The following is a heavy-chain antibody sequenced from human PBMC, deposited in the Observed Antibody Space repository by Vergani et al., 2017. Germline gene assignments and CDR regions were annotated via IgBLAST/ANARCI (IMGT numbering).Heavy chain of an antibody. CDR1: GYSFTSYW. V-gene: IGHV5-51*03. J-gene: IGHJ4*02. CDR3: ARRSEPPVVVVAATGLYIFDY. Sequence: EVQLVQSGAAVKKPGESLKISCKSSGYSFTSYWIGWVRQMPGKGLEWMGIIYPGDSDTRFSPSFQGQVTISADKSISTAYLQWSSLKASDTAIYYCARRSEPPVVVVAATGLYIFDYWGQGTLVTVSS. D-gene: IGHD2-15*01. CDR2: IYPGDSDT.